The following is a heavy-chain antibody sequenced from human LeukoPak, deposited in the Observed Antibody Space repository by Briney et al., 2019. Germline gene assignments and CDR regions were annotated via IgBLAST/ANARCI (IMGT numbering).Heavy chain of an antibody. CDR2: IKQDGSEK. Sequence: GGSLRLSCAASGFTFSSYWMDWVRQAPGKGLEWVANIKQDGSEKYYVDSVKGRFTISRDNAKNSLYLQMNSLRAEDTAVYYCARDTLNYYYYYMDVWGKGTTVTVSS. V-gene: IGHV3-7*01. CDR3: ARDTLNYYYYYMDV. J-gene: IGHJ6*03. CDR1: GFTFSSYW.